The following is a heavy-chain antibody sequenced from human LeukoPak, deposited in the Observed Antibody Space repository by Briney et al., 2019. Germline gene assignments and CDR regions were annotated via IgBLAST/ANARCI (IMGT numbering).Heavy chain of an antibody. J-gene: IGHJ6*03. D-gene: IGHD6-19*01. Sequence: GGSLRLSCAASGFTFSSYGMSWVRQAPGKGLEWVSAISGSGGSTYYADSVKGRFTISRDNSKNTLYLQMNSLRAEDTAVYYCAKRGSGWYEDYYYYMDVWGKGTTVTVSS. CDR3: AKRGSGWYEDYYYYMDV. CDR2: ISGSGGST. V-gene: IGHV3-23*01. CDR1: GFTFSSYG.